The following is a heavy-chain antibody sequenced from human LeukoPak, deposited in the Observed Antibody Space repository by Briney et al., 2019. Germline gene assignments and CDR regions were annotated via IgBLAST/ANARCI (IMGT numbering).Heavy chain of an antibody. V-gene: IGHV4-34*01. CDR1: GESFSGYY. CDR3: ARGRVLAY. J-gene: IGHJ4*02. CDR2: INHSGST. D-gene: IGHD5-12*01. Sequence: SETLSLTCAVYGESFSGYYWSWIRQPPGKGLEWIGEINHSGSTNYNPSLKSRVTISVDTSKNQFSLKLSSVTAADTAVYYCARGRVLAYWGQGTLVTVSS.